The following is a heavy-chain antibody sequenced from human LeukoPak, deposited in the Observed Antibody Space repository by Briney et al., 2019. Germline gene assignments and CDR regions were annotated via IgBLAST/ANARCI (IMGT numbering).Heavy chain of an antibody. J-gene: IGHJ4*02. CDR3: ARGNTFGVVTNFDY. CDR2: ISSSGSTI. Sequence: GGSLRLSCAASGFTFSDYYMSWIRQAPVKGLEWVSYISSSGSTIYYADSVKGRFTISRDNAKNSLYLQMNSLRAEDTAVYYCARGNTFGVVTNFDYWGQGTLVTVSS. V-gene: IGHV3-11*01. CDR1: GFTFSDYY. D-gene: IGHD3-3*01.